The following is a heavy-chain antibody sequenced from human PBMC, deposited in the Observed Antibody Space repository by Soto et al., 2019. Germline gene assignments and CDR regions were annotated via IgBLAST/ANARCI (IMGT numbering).Heavy chain of an antibody. D-gene: IGHD2-8*01. Sequence: GESLKISCKGSGYSFTSYWIGWVRQMPGKGLEWMGIIYPGDSDTRYSPSFQGQVTISADKSISTAYLQWSSLKAPDTAMYYCARRGCTNGVCYNGWFDPWGQGTLVTVSS. CDR2: IYPGDSDT. CDR3: ARRGCTNGVCYNGWFDP. V-gene: IGHV5-51*01. CDR1: GYSFTSYW. J-gene: IGHJ5*02.